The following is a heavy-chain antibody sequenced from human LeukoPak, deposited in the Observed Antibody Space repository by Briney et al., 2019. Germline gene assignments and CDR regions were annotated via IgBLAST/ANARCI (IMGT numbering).Heavy chain of an antibody. CDR1: GLTFSNYG. CDR3: ARGDYYDSSGYSQYFQH. J-gene: IGHJ1*01. V-gene: IGHV3-33*01. D-gene: IGHD3-22*01. CDR2: IWYDGSNK. Sequence: HPGGCLRLSCAASGLTFSNYGMHWVRPAPRKRLEWVAVIWYDGSNKYSADSVKGRFTISRDNSKNTLYLQMNSLRAEDTAVYYCARGDYYDSSGYSQYFQHWGQGTLVTVSS.